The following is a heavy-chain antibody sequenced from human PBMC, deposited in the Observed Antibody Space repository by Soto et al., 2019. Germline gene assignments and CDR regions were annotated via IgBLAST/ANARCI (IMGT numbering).Heavy chain of an antibody. CDR3: VKGGRYCSAGSCDY. Sequence: LRLSCSASGFTLSSYAMHWVRQAPGKGLEYVSAISSNGGSTYYADSVKGRFTISRDNSKNTLYLQMSSLRVEDTAVYYCVKGGRYCSAGSCDYWGQGTLVTVSS. D-gene: IGHD2-15*01. CDR2: ISSNGGST. CDR1: GFTLSSYA. J-gene: IGHJ4*02. V-gene: IGHV3-64D*08.